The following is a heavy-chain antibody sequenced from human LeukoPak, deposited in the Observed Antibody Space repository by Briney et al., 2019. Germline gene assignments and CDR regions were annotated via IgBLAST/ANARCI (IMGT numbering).Heavy chain of an antibody. CDR1: GFTFSSYA. V-gene: IGHV3-23*01. CDR3: AKEKSDYDFWSGYYYY. J-gene: IGHJ4*02. CDR2: ISGSGGSA. Sequence: GASLRLSCAASGFTFSSYAMSWVRQAPGKGLEWVSAISGSGGSAYYADSVKGRFTISRDNSKNTLYLQMNSLRAEDTAVYYCAKEKSDYDFWSGYYYYWGQGTLVTVSS. D-gene: IGHD3-3*01.